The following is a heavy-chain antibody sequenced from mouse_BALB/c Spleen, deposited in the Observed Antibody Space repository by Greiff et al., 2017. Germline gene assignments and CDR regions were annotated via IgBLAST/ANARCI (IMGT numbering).Heavy chain of an antibody. J-gene: IGHJ3*01. Sequence: EVKLVESGGGLVQPGGSRKLSCAASGFTFSSFGMHWVRQAPEKGLEWVAYISSGSSTIYYADTVKGRFTISRDNPKNTLFLQMTSLRSEDTAMYYCARGRRDGFAYWGQGTLVTGSA. CDR2: ISSGSSTI. CDR1: GFTFSSFG. CDR3: ARGRRDGFAY. V-gene: IGHV5-17*02.